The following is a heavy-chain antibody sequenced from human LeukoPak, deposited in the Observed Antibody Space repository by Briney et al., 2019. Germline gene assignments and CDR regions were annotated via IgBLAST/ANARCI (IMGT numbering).Heavy chain of an antibody. D-gene: IGHD2-8*01. V-gene: IGHV3-7*01. CDR2: IKQDGSEK. CDR1: GFTFSSYW. J-gene: IGHJ4*02. Sequence: PGGSLRLSCAASGFTFSSYWMSWVRQAPGKGLEWVANIKQDGSEKYYVDSVKGRFTISRDNAKNSLYLQMNSLRVEDTAVYYCARGGIVLIEHIDYWGQGTLGTGSS. CDR3: ARGGIVLIEHIDY.